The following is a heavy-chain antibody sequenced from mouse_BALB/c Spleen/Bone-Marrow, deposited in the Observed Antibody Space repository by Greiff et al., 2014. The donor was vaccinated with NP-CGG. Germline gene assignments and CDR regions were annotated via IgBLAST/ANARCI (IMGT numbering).Heavy chain of an antibody. CDR1: GFTFSSYY. D-gene: IGHD1-1*02. J-gene: IGHJ4*01. CDR3: ARHGNYAMDY. CDR2: INSNGGST. V-gene: IGHV5-6-2*01. Sequence: EVKLMESGGGLVKLGGSLKLSCAASGFTFSSYYMSWVRQTPEKRLELVAAINSNGGSTYYPDTVKGRFTISRDNAKNTLYLQMSSLKSEDTALYYCARHGNYAMDYWGQGTSVTVSS.